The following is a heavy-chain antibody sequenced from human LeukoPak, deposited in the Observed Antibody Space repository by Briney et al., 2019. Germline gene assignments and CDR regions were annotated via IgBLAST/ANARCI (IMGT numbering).Heavy chain of an antibody. CDR3: AKGFVVVPAATLDAFDI. J-gene: IGHJ3*02. CDR1: GFTFSSYA. V-gene: IGHV3-23*01. CDR2: ISGSGGST. Sequence: PGGSLRLSCAASGFTFSSYAMSWVRQAPGKGLEGVSAISGSGGSTYYADSVKGRFTISRDNSKNTLYQQMNSLRAEDTAVYYCAKGFVVVPAATLDAFDIWGQGTMVTVSS. D-gene: IGHD2-2*01.